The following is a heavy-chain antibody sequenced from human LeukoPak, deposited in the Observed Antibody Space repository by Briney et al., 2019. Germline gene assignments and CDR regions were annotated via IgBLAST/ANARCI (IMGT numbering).Heavy chain of an antibody. CDR3: AAGGDSAKAGY. V-gene: IGHV4-39*01. CDR1: SASVNNGHHY. Sequence: SETLSLTCTDSSASVNNGHHYRAWIRQPPGKGPEWIGTIHYSGTSIFYSPSLESRVTLFADTSTNQFSLNLRSVTAADTAVYFCAAGGDSAKAGYWGHGTLVTVSS. CDR2: IHYSGTSI. J-gene: IGHJ4*01. D-gene: IGHD3-16*01.